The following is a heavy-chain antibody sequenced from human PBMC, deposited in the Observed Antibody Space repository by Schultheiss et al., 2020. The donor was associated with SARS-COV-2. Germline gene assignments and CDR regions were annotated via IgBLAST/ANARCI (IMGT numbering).Heavy chain of an antibody. CDR3: AKGERSYYYGMDV. Sequence: GESLKISCAASGFTFSSYGMHWVRQAPGKGLEWVAVISYDGSNKYYADSVKGRFTISRDNSKNTLYLQMNSLKPEDTAVYYCAKGERSYYYGMDVWGQGTTVTVSS. CDR2: ISYDGSNK. J-gene: IGHJ6*02. V-gene: IGHV3-30*19. CDR1: GFTFSSYG.